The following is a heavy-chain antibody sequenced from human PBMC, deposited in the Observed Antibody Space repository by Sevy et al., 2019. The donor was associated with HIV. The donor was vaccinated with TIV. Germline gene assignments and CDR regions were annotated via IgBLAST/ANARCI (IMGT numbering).Heavy chain of an antibody. D-gene: IGHD3-3*01. Sequence: GGSLRLSCAVSGFTFSTYGMHWVRQAPGKGLEWVSFIRYDGSNKYYADSVKGRITISRDNSKNTLFLQMNSLRAEDTAVYYCAKDLGTSGSLPNDAFAIWGQGTMVTVSS. V-gene: IGHV3-30*02. CDR1: GFTFSTYG. CDR3: AKDLGTSGSLPNDAFAI. CDR2: IRYDGSNK. J-gene: IGHJ3*02.